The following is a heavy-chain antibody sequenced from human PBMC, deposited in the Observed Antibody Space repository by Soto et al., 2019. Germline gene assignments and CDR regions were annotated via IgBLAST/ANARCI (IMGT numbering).Heavy chain of an antibody. D-gene: IGHD3-9*01. CDR1: GGSISSYY. V-gene: IGHV4-4*08. J-gene: IGHJ4*02. CDR2: MYNSGST. Sequence: PSETLSLTCTVSGGSISSYYWTWIRQPPGKGLEWIGFMYNSGSTYYNPSLKSRVTISVDTSKNQFSLKLSSVTAADTAVYYCARLDDILTGYVDYWGQGTLVTVSS. CDR3: ARLDDILTGYVDY.